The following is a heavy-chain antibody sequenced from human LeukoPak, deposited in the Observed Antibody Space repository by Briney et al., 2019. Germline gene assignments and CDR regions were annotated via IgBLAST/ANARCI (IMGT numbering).Heavy chain of an antibody. D-gene: IGHD3-10*01. V-gene: IGHV4-31*03. CDR3: ARDHGYGSDWFDP. Sequence: SRTLSLTCTVSGGSISSGGYYWSWIRQHPGKGLEWIGYIYYSGSTYYNPSLKSRVTISVDTSQNQFSLKLSSVTAADTAVYYWARDHGYGSDWFDPWGQGTLVTVSS. CDR2: IYYSGST. CDR1: GGSISSGGYY. J-gene: IGHJ5*02.